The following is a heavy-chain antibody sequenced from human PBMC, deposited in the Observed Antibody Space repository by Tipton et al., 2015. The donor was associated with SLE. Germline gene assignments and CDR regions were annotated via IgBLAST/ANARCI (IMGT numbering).Heavy chain of an antibody. V-gene: IGHV4-38-2*01. CDR3: ARGDSSNWWGRY. D-gene: IGHD6-13*01. CDR2: FRHSGNT. Sequence: GLVKPSETLSLTCAVSGYSITSGFLWDWIRQPPGKGLEWIGSFRHSGNTYYNPSLKSRLTLSVDTSENHFSLSLNSVTAADTAVYYCARGDSSNWWGRYWGQGTLVTVSS. J-gene: IGHJ4*02. CDR1: GYSITSGFL.